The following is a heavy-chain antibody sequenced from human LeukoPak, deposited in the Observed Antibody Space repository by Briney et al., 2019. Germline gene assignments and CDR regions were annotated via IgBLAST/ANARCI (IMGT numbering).Heavy chain of an antibody. V-gene: IGHV1-2*02. J-gene: IGHJ4*02. CDR2: INPNSGGT. D-gene: IGHD3-10*01. CDR1: GYTFTDYF. CDR3: ARAVGYGSGTYRQYFFDY. Sequence: ASVKVSCKTSGYTFTDYFMHWVRQAPGQGLEWMGWINPNSGGTNYAQNFQGRVTMSRDTSISTAYMDLSRLRSDDTAVYYCARAVGYGSGTYRQYFFDYWGQGTLVTVSS.